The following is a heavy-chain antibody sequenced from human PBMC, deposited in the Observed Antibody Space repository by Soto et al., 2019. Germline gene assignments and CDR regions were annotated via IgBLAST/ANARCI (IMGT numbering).Heavy chain of an antibody. Sequence: SETLSLTCTVSGGSISSYYWSWIRQPAGKGLEWIGRIYTSGSTNYNPSLKSRVTMSVDTSKNQFSLKLSSVTAADTAVYYCASLQLTMVRGNYGMDVWGQGTTVTVSS. D-gene: IGHD3-10*01. CDR1: GGSISSYY. CDR2: IYTSGST. CDR3: ASLQLTMVRGNYGMDV. J-gene: IGHJ6*02. V-gene: IGHV4-4*07.